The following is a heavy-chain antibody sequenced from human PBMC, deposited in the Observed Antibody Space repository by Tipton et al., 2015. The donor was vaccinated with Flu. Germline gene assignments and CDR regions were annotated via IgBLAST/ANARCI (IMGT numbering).Heavy chain of an antibody. CDR2: IWYDGSNK. Sequence: SLRLSCAASGFTFSSYGMHWVRQAPGKGLEWVAVIWYDGSNKYYADSVKGRFTISRDNSKNTLYLQMNSLRAEDTVVYYCARDNRDIVVVVAATEGYSYFDYWGQGTLVTVPS. D-gene: IGHD2-15*01. CDR3: ARDNRDIVVVVAATEGYSYFDY. CDR1: GFTFSSYG. J-gene: IGHJ4*02. V-gene: IGHV3-33*01.